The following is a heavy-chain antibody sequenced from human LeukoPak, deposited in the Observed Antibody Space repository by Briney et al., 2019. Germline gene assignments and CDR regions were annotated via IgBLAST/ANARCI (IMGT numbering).Heavy chain of an antibody. CDR1: GDSISNHY. J-gene: IGHJ3*02. Sequence: SETLSLTCTVSGDSISNHYWTWVRQPAGKGLEWIGRICRNGNTNYNSSLKGRVTMSVDTSKNQFSLKLTSVTAADTALYFCAREKDLLRGDAFDIWGQGKMVTVSS. V-gene: IGHV4-4*07. D-gene: IGHD3-10*01. CDR3: AREKDLLRGDAFDI. CDR2: ICRNGNT.